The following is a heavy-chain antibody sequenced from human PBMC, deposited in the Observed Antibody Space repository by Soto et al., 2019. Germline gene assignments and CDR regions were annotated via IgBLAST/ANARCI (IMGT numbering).Heavy chain of an antibody. CDR3: AKALEDYDFWSGPSASTGVSDY. D-gene: IGHD3-3*01. J-gene: IGHJ4*02. Sequence: EVQLLESGGGLVQPGGSLRLSCAASGFTFSSYAMSWVRQAPGPGLEWVSAISGSGGSTYYADSVKGRFTISRDNSKNTLYLQMNSLRAEDTAVYYCAKALEDYDFWSGPSASTGVSDYWGQGTLVTVSS. V-gene: IGHV3-23*01. CDR1: GFTFSSYA. CDR2: ISGSGGST.